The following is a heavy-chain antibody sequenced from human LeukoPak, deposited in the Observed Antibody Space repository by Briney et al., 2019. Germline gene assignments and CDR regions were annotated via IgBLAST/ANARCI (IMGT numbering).Heavy chain of an antibody. CDR3: ATGGRTDPYFDY. CDR1: GYTLTELS. CDR2: FDPEDGET. D-gene: IGHD3-16*01. J-gene: IGHJ4*02. Sequence: GASVKVSCKVSGYTLTELSMHWVRQAPGKGLEWMGGFDPEDGETIYAQKFQGRVTMTEDTSTDTAYMELSSLRSEVTAVYYCATGGRTDPYFDYWGQGTLVTVSS. V-gene: IGHV1-24*01.